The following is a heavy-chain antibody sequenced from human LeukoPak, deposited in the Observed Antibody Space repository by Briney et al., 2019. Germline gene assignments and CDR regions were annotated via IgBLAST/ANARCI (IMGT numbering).Heavy chain of an antibody. V-gene: IGHV1-69*02. Sequence: ASVKVSCKASGGTFSSYTISWVRQAHGQGLEWMGRIIPILGIANYAQKFQGRVTITADKSTSTAYMELSSLRSEDTAVYYCARPVAATRKPLVYWGQGTLVTVSS. CDR2: IIPILGIA. D-gene: IGHD2-15*01. CDR3: ARPVAATRKPLVY. CDR1: GGTFSSYT. J-gene: IGHJ4*02.